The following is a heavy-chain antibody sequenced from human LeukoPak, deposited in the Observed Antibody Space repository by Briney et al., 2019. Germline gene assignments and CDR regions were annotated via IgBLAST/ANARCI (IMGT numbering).Heavy chain of an antibody. CDR1: GFTFNRYG. V-gene: IGHV3-30-3*01. D-gene: IGHD1-26*01. CDR2: ISYDGSNT. J-gene: IGHJ4*02. Sequence: GRSLTLSCAASGFTFNRYGIFWVRKTPGSGLEWVALISYDGSNTDYADSVKGRFTVSRDNSKSTVFLQMNSLRAEDTAVYYCARDRPGGSYLDFDSWGQGTLVTVSS. CDR3: ARDRPGGSYLDFDS.